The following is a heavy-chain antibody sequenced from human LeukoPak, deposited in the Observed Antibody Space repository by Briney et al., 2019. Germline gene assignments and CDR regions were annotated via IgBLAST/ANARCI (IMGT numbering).Heavy chain of an antibody. CDR3: ARKGGGDCYSCLGGYYYYMDV. CDR1: GGSISSSSYY. CDR2: IYYSEST. D-gene: IGHD2-21*02. V-gene: IGHV4-39*07. J-gene: IGHJ6*03. Sequence: TSETLSLTCTVSGGSISSSSYYWGWIRQPPGKGLEWIGTIYYSESTYYNPSLKSRVTISVDTSKNQFSLKLSSVTAADTAVYYCARKGGGDCYSCLGGYYYYMDVWGKGTTVTASS.